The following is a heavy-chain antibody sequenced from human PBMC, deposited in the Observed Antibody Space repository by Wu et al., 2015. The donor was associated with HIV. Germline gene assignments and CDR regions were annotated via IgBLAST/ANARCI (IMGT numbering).Heavy chain of an antibody. Sequence: QVQLVQSGAEVKKPGASVRVSCKASGYTFTTTYIHWVRQAPGQGLEWMGIINPSGGTTNYAQKFQGRVTMTRDTSTNTVYMELSSLRSEDTAVYYCAREGYFGLGSYYKGWFDPWGQEPVVTVSS. D-gene: IGHD3-10*01. CDR1: GYTFTTTY. CDR2: INPSGGTT. CDR3: AREGYFGLGSYYKGWFDP. J-gene: IGHJ5*02. V-gene: IGHV1-46*03.